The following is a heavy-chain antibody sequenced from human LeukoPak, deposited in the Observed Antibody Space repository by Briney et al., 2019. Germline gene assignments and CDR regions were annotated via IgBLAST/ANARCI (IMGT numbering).Heavy chain of an antibody. D-gene: IGHD2-2*01. CDR1: GFTFNNYW. Sequence: PGGSLRLSCAASGFTFNNYWMSWVRQAPGKGLQWVANIKQDGGAKFYVDSVKGRFTISRDNTKKSLYLQMNSLRVEDTAVYYCARGGRPPPHIVVVPAAENNWFDPWGQGTLVTVSS. J-gene: IGHJ5*02. CDR3: ARGGRPPPHIVVVPAAENNWFDP. CDR2: IKQDGGAK. V-gene: IGHV3-7*01.